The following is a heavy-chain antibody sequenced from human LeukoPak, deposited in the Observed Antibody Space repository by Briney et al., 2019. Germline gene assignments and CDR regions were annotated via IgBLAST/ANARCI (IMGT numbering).Heavy chain of an antibody. V-gene: IGHV5-51*01. CDR2: IYPGDSDT. D-gene: IGHD6-6*01. J-gene: IGHJ6*03. CDR3: AGQVGSSSFQYYYYYYMDV. Sequence: GESLKISCKGSGYSFTSYWIGWVRQMPGKGLEWMGIIYPGDSDTRYSPSFQGQVTISADKSISTAYLQWSSLKASDTAMYYCAGQVGSSSFQYYYYYYMDVWGKGTTVTVSS. CDR1: GYSFTSYW.